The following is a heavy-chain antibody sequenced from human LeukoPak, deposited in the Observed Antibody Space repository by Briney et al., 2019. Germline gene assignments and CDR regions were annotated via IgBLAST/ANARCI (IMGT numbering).Heavy chain of an antibody. V-gene: IGHV3-15*01. CDR1: GFTFSNAW. D-gene: IGHD1-1*01. CDR2: IKSKTDGGTT. CDR3: TTDRRYEYYYYYYMDV. Sequence: GGSLRLSCAASGFTFSNAWMSWVRQAPGKGLEWVGRIKSKTDGGTTDYAAPVKGRFTISRDDSKNTLYLQMNSLKTEDTAVYYCTTDRRYEYYYYYYMDVWGKGTTVTVSS. J-gene: IGHJ6*03.